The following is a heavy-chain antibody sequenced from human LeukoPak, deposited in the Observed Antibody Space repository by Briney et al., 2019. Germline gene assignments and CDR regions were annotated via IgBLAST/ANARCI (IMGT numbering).Heavy chain of an antibody. V-gene: IGHV5-51*01. D-gene: IGHD1-26*01. CDR3: ARFIPGATEWYFDY. Sequence: GESLKISCKGSGYSLTSYWIGWVRQMPGKGLECMGIIYPGDSDTRYSPSFQGQVTISADRSISTAYLQWSSLKASDTAMYYCARFIPGATEWYFDYWGQGTLVTVSS. J-gene: IGHJ4*02. CDR2: IYPGDSDT. CDR1: GYSLTSYW.